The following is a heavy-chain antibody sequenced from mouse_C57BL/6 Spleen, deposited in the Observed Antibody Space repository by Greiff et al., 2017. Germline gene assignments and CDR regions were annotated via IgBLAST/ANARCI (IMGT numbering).Heavy chain of an antibody. Sequence: EVKLQESGGGLVQPGGSLKLSCAASGIAFSRYWMSWVRRAPGKGLEWIGEINPDSSTINYAPSLKDKFIISRDNDKNTLYLQMSKVRSEDTALYYCARRNYGWMGYAMDYWGQGTSVTVSS. V-gene: IGHV4-1*01. J-gene: IGHJ4*01. CDR1: GIAFSRYW. D-gene: IGHD1-1*01. CDR3: ARRNYGWMGYAMDY. CDR2: INPDSSTI.